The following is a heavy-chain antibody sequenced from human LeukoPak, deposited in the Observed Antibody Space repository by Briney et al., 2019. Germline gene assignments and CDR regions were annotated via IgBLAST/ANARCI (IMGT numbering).Heavy chain of an antibody. CDR2: ISYDGSNK. Sequence: GGSLRLSCAASGFTFSSYAMHWVRQAPGKGLEWVAVISYDGSNKYYADSVKGRFTISRDNSKNTLYLQMNSLKTEDTAVYYCTRDLDYNYYYYYMDVWGKGTTVTVSS. V-gene: IGHV3-30-3*01. D-gene: IGHD4-11*01. J-gene: IGHJ6*03. CDR1: GFTFSSYA. CDR3: TRDLDYNYYYYYMDV.